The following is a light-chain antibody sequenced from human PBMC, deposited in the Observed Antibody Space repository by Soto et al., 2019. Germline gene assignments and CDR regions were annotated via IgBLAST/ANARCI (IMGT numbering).Light chain of an antibody. V-gene: IGKV1-5*03. CDR1: QSINNW. J-gene: IGKJ1*01. CDR2: KAF. CDR3: QQYNSYPCT. Sequence: DIQMTQSPSTLSASVGDRVTITCRASQSINNWLAWYQQKPGKAPKLLIYKAFSLESGVPSRFSGRGSGTEFTLTISSLQPDDFATYYCQQYNSYPCTFGQGTKVEIK.